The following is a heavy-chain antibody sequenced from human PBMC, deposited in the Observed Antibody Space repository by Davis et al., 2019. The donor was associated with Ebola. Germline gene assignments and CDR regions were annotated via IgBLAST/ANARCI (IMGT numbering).Heavy chain of an antibody. J-gene: IGHJ1*01. CDR1: GFTFSNYW. D-gene: IGHD2-15*01. V-gene: IGHV3-7*03. Sequence: GESLKISCAASGFTFSNYWMSWARQAPGNGLACVAHIKEDGSKEFYVDSVKGRFTISRDNAKSSLYLQMNSLRAEDTAVFYCVRGGSATAYWGQGTAVTVSS. CDR2: IKEDGSKE. CDR3: VRGGSATAY.